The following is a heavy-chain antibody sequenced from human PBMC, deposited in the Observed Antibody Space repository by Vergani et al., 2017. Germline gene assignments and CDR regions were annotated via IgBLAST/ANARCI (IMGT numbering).Heavy chain of an antibody. J-gene: IGHJ5*02. Sequence: QVQLQESGPGLVKPSQTLSLTCTVSGGSISSGGYYWSWIRQHPGKGLEWIGYIYYSGSTYYNPSLKSRVTISVDTSKNQFALNLTSVTAADTAVYYCARRGRSGSKGLVRWFDPWGQGTLVTVSS. V-gene: IGHV4-31*03. CDR3: ARRGRSGSKGLVRWFDP. CDR2: IYYSGST. D-gene: IGHD1-26*01. CDR1: GGSISSGGYY.